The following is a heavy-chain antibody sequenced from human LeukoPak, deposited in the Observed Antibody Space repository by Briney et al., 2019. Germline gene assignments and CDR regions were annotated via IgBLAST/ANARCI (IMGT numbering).Heavy chain of an antibody. CDR2: ISYDGSNK. CDR3: ARARGYSVPRFWEFDY. D-gene: IGHD5/OR15-5a*01. J-gene: IGHJ4*02. V-gene: IGHV3-30*01. CDR1: GFTFSSYA. Sequence: GGSLRLSCAASGFTFSSYAMHWVRQAPGKGLEWEAVISYDGSNKYYADSVKGRFTISRDNSKNTLYLQMNSLRAEDTAVYYCARARGYSVPRFWEFDYWGQGTLVTVSS.